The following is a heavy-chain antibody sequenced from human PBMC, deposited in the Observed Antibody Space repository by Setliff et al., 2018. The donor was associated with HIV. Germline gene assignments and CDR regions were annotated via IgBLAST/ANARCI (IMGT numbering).Heavy chain of an antibody. V-gene: IGHV4-38-2*01. D-gene: IGHD3-3*01. J-gene: IGHJ4*02. Sequence: SETLSLTCAGSGYSVSSGYYWGWIRQPPGKGLEWNGSLYHSGSTFYNPSLKSRVTISLDTSKNQFSLKLRSVTAADTAVYYCVSGPLSGYGYYFDYWGQGALVTVSS. CDR3: VSGPLSGYGYYFDY. CDR2: LYHSGST. CDR1: GYSVSSGYY.